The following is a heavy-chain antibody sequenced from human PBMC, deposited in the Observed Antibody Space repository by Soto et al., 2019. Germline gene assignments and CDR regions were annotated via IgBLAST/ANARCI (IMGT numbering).Heavy chain of an antibody. CDR3: ARGGGGPSDY. D-gene: IGHD2-15*01. V-gene: IGHV4-59*01. Sequence: SETLSLTCTVSGDSISSYYWSWIRQPPGKGLEWIGYIYYSGSSNYNPSLKSRVTISVDMSKNQISLNLSSVTAADTAVYYCARGGGGPSDYWGQGTLVTVSS. CDR2: IYYSGSS. J-gene: IGHJ4*02. CDR1: GDSISSYY.